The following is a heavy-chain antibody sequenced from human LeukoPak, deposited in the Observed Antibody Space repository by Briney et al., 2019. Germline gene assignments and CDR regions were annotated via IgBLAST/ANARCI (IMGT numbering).Heavy chain of an antibody. J-gene: IGHJ4*02. CDR1: GGSISRSNYY. D-gene: IGHD6-13*01. Sequence: EPSETLSLTCTVSGGSISRSNYYWAWIRQPQGKGLEWIGSIYYSGSTYYNPSLKSRVTISIDTSKNQFSLKLSSVTAADTAVYFCARQPSTSWYYFDYWGQGTLVTVSS. CDR3: ARQPSTSWYYFDY. CDR2: IYYSGST. V-gene: IGHV4-39*01.